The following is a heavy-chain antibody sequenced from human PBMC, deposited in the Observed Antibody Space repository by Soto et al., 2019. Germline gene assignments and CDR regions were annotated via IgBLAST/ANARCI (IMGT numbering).Heavy chain of an antibody. CDR1: GESFSGYF. J-gene: IGHJ5*01. CDR3: ARGREQWLKSGPFDF. D-gene: IGHD6-19*01. CDR2: VNHGGRT. V-gene: IGHV4-34*02. Sequence: QVQVQQWGAGLLKPSETLSLICAVYGESFSGYFWSWIRQSPGKGPEWIGEVNHGGRTNYNPSLESRVTISVDTSKKQFVLQMTSVTAAETAVYYCARGREQWLKSGPFDFWGQGSLVAVSS.